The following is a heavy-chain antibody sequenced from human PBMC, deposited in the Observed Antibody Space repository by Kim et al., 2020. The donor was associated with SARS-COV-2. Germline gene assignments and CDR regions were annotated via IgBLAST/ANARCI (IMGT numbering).Heavy chain of an antibody. D-gene: IGHD1-1*01. Sequence: GGSLRLSCAASGFTFRNDSMSWVRQAPGKGLEWVAKIKQDGSETYYVDSVKGRFTISRDNAKNSLYLEMNSLRGEETAVYYCTKRSGKYWGQGTLVTVSA. V-gene: IGHV3-7*01. J-gene: IGHJ4*02. CDR1: GFTFRNDS. CDR3: TKRSGKY. CDR2: IKQDGSET.